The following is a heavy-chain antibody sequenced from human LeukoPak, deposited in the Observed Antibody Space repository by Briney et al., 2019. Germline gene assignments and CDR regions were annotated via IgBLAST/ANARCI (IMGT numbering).Heavy chain of an antibody. D-gene: IGHD3-22*01. CDR3: ARDLSAYDSSGYYDY. V-gene: IGHV3-30-3*01. Sequence: GGSLRLSCAASGFTFSSYAMHWVRQAPGKGLEWVAVISYDGSNKYYADSVKGRFTISRDNSKNTLYLQMNSLRAEDTAVYYCARDLSAYDSSGYYDYWGQGTLVTVSS. J-gene: IGHJ4*02. CDR2: ISYDGSNK. CDR1: GFTFSSYA.